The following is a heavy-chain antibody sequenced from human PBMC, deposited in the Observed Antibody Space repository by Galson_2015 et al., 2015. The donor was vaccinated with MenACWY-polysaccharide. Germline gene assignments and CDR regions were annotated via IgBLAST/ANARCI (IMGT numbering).Heavy chain of an antibody. V-gene: IGHV3-9*01. CDR1: GFTFDDYA. D-gene: IGHD2-15*01. CDR3: AKGYSYSKSPVDH. J-gene: IGHJ4*02. CDR2: ISWNSDII. Sequence: LRLSCAASGFTFDDYAMHWVRQAPGKGLEWVSGISWNSDIIGYADSVKGRFTISGDSAKNSLYLQMSSLRPEDTALYYCAKGYSYSKSPVDHWGQGTLVTVSS.